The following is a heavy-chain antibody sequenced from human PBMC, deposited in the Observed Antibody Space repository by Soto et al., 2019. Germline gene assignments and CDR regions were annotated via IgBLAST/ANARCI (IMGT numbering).Heavy chain of an antibody. D-gene: IGHD2-2*01. V-gene: IGHV1-18*01. Sequence: ASVKVSCKDSGYTFTSYGISWVRQAPGQGLEWMGWISAYNGNTNYAQKFQGRVTMTEDTSTDTAYMELSSLRSEDTAVYYCATVFDIVLVPAAKGYYYYGMDVWGQGTTVTGLL. J-gene: IGHJ6*02. CDR2: ISAYNGNT. CDR3: ATVFDIVLVPAAKGYYYYGMDV. CDR1: GYTFTSYG.